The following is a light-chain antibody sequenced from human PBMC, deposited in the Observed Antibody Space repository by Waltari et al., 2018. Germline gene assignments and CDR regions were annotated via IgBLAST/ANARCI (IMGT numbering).Light chain of an antibody. V-gene: IGLV6-57*01. CDR1: SGTFYSNY. CDR2: EDN. Sequence: NVVLLQPHPVSAPPGKTVTISCTRSSGTFYSNYVQWHQQRPGSSPPTVIYEDNQRPSGVSDRFSGSIDSSSNSAPLTISGLKTEDEADYYCQSYDSTDLWVFGGGTKLTVL. CDR3: QSYDSTDLWV. J-gene: IGLJ3*02.